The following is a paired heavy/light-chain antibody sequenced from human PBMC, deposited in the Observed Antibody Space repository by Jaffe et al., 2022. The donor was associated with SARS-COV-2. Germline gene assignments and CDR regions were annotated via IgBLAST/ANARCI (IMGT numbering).Heavy chain of an antibody. V-gene: IGHV3-30-3*01. Sequence: QVQLVESGGGVVQPGRSLRLSCAASGFTFSSYAMHWVRQAPGKGLEWVAVISYDGSNKYYADSVKGRFTISRDNSKNTLYLQMNSLRAEDTAVYYCARDLGYCSGGSCYIYYYYYGMDVWGQGTTVTVSS. CDR2: ISYDGSNK. D-gene: IGHD2-15*01. CDR1: GFTFSSYA. CDR3: ARDLGYCSGGSCYIYYYYYGMDV. J-gene: IGHJ6*02.
Light chain of an antibody. Sequence: QSALTQPASVSGSPGQSITISCTGTSSDVGGYNYVSWYQQHPGKAPKLMIYEVSNRPSGVSNRFSGSKSGNTASLTISGLQAEDEADYYCSSYTSSSTLDFGTGTKVTVL. CDR2: EVS. V-gene: IGLV2-14*01. CDR3: SSYTSSSTLD. J-gene: IGLJ1*01. CDR1: SSDVGGYNY.